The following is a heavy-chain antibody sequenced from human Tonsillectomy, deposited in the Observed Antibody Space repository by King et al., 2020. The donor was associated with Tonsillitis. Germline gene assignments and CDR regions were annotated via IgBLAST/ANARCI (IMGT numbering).Heavy chain of an antibody. CDR3: ARGSGCYSNICHHWFDP. J-gene: IGHJ5*02. CDR1: GGSINSDDYY. Sequence: QLQESGPGLVKPSQTLSLTCTVSGGSINSDDYYWTWIRQHPGKGLEWIGYVYYIGSTDYNPSLKSRVTIAIDTSKNQFSLKLTSVTAADTAVYYCARGSGCYSNICHHWFDPWGQGTLVTVSS. V-gene: IGHV4-31*03. D-gene: IGHD6-13*01. CDR2: VYYIGST.